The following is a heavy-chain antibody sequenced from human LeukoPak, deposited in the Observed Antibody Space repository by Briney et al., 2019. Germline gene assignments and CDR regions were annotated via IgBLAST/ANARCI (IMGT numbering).Heavy chain of an antibody. CDR1: GGSFSGYY. J-gene: IGHJ4*02. CDR2: INHSGST. V-gene: IGHV4-34*01. Sequence: SETLSLTCAVYGGSFSGYYWSWIRQPPGKGLEWIGEINHSGSTNYNPSLKSRVTISVDTSKDEFSLRLNSVTAADTAMYYCAKSGGYGLIDYWGQGTLVTVSS. D-gene: IGHD1-26*01. CDR3: AKSGGYGLIDY.